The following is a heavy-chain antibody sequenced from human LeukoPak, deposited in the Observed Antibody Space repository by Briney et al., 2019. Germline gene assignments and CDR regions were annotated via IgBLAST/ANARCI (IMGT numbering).Heavy chain of an antibody. Sequence: GGSLRLSCAASGFTFSSYWRSWVRQAPGKGLEWVANIKQDGSEKYYVDSVNGRFTISTDNAKNSLYLPMTSLRAEDTAVYYCARALYYYDPSTSDYWGQGTMVTVSS. J-gene: IGHJ4*02. D-gene: IGHD3-22*01. CDR1: GFTFSSYW. V-gene: IGHV3-7*01. CDR2: IKQDGSEK. CDR3: ARALYYYDPSTSDY.